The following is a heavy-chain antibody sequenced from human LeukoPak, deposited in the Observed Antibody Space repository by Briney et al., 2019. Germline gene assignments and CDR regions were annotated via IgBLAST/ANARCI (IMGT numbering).Heavy chain of an antibody. CDR2: ISGSGGST. Sequence: GGSLRLSCAASGFTFSTYSINWVRQAPGKGLEWVSAISGSGGSTYYADSVKGRFTISRDNSKNTLYLQMNSLRAEDTAVYYCAKDLWPNDYSNYWGQGTLVTVSS. V-gene: IGHV3-23*01. D-gene: IGHD4-11*01. J-gene: IGHJ4*02. CDR1: GFTFSTYS. CDR3: AKDLWPNDYSNY.